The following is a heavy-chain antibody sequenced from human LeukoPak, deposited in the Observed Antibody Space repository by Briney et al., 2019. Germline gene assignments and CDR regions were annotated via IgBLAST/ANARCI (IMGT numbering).Heavy chain of an antibody. J-gene: IGHJ4*02. CDR2: ISSNGGST. CDR3: ARDLRGYSYGRVGLALGY. D-gene: IGHD5-18*01. V-gene: IGHV3-64*01. Sequence: PGGSLRLSCAASGFTFSSYAMHWVRQAPGKGLEYVSAISSNGGSTYYANSVKGRFTISRDNSKNTLYLQMGSLRAEDMAVYYCARDLRGYSYGRVGLALGYWGQGTLVTVSS. CDR1: GFTFSSYA.